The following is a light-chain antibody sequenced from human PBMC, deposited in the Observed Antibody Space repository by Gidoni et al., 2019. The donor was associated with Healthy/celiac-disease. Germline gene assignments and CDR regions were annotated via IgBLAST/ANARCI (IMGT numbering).Light chain of an antibody. CDR1: SLRSYY. J-gene: IGLJ2*01. CDR3: NSRDSSGNHP. V-gene: IGLV3-19*01. Sequence: SSELTRDPAVAVALGQTVRITCQGDSLRSYYANRYQQTPGQAPVLVIYGKNNRPSGIPDRFSGSSSGNTASLTITGAQAEAEADYYCNSRDSSGNHPFVGGTKLTVL. CDR2: GKN.